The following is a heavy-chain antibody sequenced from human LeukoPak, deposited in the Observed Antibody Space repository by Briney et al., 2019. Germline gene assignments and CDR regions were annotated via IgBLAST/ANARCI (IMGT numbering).Heavy chain of an antibody. CDR1: GLTFSSYW. CDR3: TGVTAYYFDY. CDR2: IKQDGSEK. V-gene: IGHV3-7*01. J-gene: IGHJ4*02. D-gene: IGHD1-14*01. Sequence: GGSLRISCAASGLTFSSYWMSWVRQAPGKGLEWVANIKQDGSEKYYVDSVKGRFTISRDNAKNSLYLQMNSLRAEDTAVYYCTGVTAYYFDYWGQGTLVTVSS.